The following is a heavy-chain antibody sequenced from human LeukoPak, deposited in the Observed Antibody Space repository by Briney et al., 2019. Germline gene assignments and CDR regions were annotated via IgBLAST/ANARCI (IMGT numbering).Heavy chain of an antibody. V-gene: IGHV3-23*01. CDR2: ISGSGGST. CDR1: GFTFSSYA. CDR3: AKIGRRYDFWTGYYEEEVDYMDV. Sequence: GGSLTLSCAASGFTFSSYAMSWVRQAPGKGLEWVSGISGSGGSTYHADSVKGRFTISRDNSKNTLYLQMNSLRAEDTAVYYCAKIGRRYDFWTGYYEEEVDYMDVWGKGTTVTVSS. J-gene: IGHJ6*03. D-gene: IGHD3-3*01.